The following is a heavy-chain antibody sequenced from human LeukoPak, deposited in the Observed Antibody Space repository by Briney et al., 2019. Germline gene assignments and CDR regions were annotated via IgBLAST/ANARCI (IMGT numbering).Heavy chain of an antibody. CDR3: ARTTVTTTSFDY. D-gene: IGHD4-17*01. Sequence: SETLSLTCTVSGGSISSYYWSWIRQPPGKGLEWIGYIYYSGSTNYNPSLKSRVTISVDTSKNQFSLKLSSVTAADTAVHYCARTTVTTTSFDYWGQGTLVTVSS. V-gene: IGHV4-59*01. CDR1: GGSISSYY. J-gene: IGHJ4*02. CDR2: IYYSGST.